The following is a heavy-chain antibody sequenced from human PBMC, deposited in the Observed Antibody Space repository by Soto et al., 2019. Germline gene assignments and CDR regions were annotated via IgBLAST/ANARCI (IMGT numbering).Heavy chain of an antibody. D-gene: IGHD2-8*01. CDR2: IYYSGGT. CDR3: ARCTFPYGDFDY. J-gene: IGHJ4*02. CDR1: GDSMSGNSYY. Sequence: SETLSLTCTVSGDSMSGNSYYWAWIRQLPGKALEWIGTIYYSGGTYYNPSLKSRVTISVDTSKNQFSLKLSSVTAADAAVYYCARCTFPYGDFDYWGQGTLVTVSS. V-gene: IGHV4-39*01.